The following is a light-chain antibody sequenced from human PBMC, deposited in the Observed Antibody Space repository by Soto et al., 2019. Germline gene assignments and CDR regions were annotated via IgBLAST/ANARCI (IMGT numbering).Light chain of an antibody. CDR2: DAS. J-gene: IGKJ1*01. CDR3: QQYNSYPWT. CDR1: QSISTW. Sequence: DIQMTQSPSTLPASVGDRVTITCRASQSISTWLAWYQQKPGKAPKFLINDASNLESGVPSRFSGSGSGTEFTLTISSLQPEDFATYYCQQYNSYPWTFGRGTKVEIK. V-gene: IGKV1-5*01.